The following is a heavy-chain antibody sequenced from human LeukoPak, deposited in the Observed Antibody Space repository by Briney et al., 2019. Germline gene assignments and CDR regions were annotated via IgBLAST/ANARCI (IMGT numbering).Heavy chain of an antibody. CDR2: IYSSGST. CDR1: GGSISSYH. D-gene: IGHD6-13*01. Sequence: SETLSLTCTVSGGSISSYHCSWIRQPPGKGLEWIGYIYSSGSTNYNPSLETRVTISVATSKNQLSLKLSSVTAADTAVYYCARLGYTSNWYKIDYWGQGTLVTVSS. J-gene: IGHJ4*02. CDR3: ARLGYTSNWYKIDY. V-gene: IGHV4-59*08.